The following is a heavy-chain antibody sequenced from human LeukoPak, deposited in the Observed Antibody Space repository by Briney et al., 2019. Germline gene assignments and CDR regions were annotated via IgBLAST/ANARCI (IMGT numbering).Heavy chain of an antibody. V-gene: IGHV4-39*01. J-gene: IGHJ5*02. CDR2: IYYSGST. D-gene: IGHD3-16*02. CDR3: ARHYNYVWGSYRYGNWFDP. CDR1: GGSISSSSYY. Sequence: ASETLSLTCTVSGGSISSSSYYWGWIRQPPGKGLEWIGSIYYSGSTYYNPSLKSRVTISVDTSKNQFSLKLSSVTAADTAVYYCARHYNYVWGSYRYGNWFDPWGQGTLVTVSS.